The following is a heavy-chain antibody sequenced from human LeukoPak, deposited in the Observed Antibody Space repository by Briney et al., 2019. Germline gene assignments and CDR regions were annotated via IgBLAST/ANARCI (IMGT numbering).Heavy chain of an antibody. Sequence: ASVKVSCKASGYTFTSYGISWVRQAPGQGLEWMGWITPYNGNTNYAQKLQGRVTMTTDTSTSTAYMELRSLRSDDTAVYYCARDWVAAAGTHYYYGMDVWGKGTTVTVSS. CDR3: ARDWVAAAGTHYYYGMDV. V-gene: IGHV1-18*04. CDR2: ITPYNGNT. D-gene: IGHD6-13*01. CDR1: GYTFTSYG. J-gene: IGHJ6*04.